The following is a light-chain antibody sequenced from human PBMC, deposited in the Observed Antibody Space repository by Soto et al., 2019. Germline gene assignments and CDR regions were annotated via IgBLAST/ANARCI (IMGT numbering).Light chain of an antibody. CDR2: EVS. CDR1: SSDVGGYNY. V-gene: IGLV2-8*01. CDR3: SSYAGSNKLL. Sequence: QSALTQPPSASGSTGQSVTISCTGTSSDVGGYNYVSWYQQHPGKAPKLMIYEVSKQPSGVPDRFSGSKSGNTASLTVSGLQAEDVADYYCSSYAGSNKLLFGGGTKLTVL. J-gene: IGLJ2*01.